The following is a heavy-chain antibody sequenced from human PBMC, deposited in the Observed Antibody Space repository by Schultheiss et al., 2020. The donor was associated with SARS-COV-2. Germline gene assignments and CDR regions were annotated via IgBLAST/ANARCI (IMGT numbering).Heavy chain of an antibody. CDR3: AREGDYGDYAGENYYYGMDV. CDR2: IYHSGST. J-gene: IGHJ6*02. V-gene: IGHV4-39*07. CDR1: GGSISSSSYY. D-gene: IGHD4-17*01. Sequence: SETLSLTCTVSGGSISSSSYYWGWIRQPPGKGLEWIGSIYHSGSTYYNPSLKSRVTISVDRSKNQFSLKLSSVTAADTAVYYCAREGDYGDYAGENYYYGMDVWGQGTTVTVSS.